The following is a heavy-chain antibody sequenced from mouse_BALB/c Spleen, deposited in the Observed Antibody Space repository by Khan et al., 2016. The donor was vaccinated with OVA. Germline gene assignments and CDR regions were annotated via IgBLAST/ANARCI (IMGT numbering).Heavy chain of an antibody. D-gene: IGHD1-1*01. J-gene: IGHJ4*01. Sequence: QVQLQQSGAELAKPGASVKMSCKASGYTFTSYWMHWVKQRPGQGLEWIGYINPSTGYTEYNQKFKDKATLTAVKSSSTAYMQLSSLTSEDSAVYYCASSYYYGSSYYAMDYWGQGTSVTVSS. CDR1: GYTFTSYW. CDR2: INPSTGYT. CDR3: ASSYYYGSSYYAMDY. V-gene: IGHV1-7*01.